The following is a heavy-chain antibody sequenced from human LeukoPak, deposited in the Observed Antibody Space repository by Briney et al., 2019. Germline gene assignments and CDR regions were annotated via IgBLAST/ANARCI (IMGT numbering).Heavy chain of an antibody. CDR3: ARVPHCSSNSCQAWFDP. V-gene: IGHV4-59*01. CDR1: GGSIRDDY. CDR2: IYYSGST. Sequence: SETLSLTCTFSGGSIRDDYWSWIRQPPGKGLEWIGNIYYSGSTKYNPSLKSRVTISIDTSRNQFSLKLTSVTTADTAVYYCARVPHCSSNSCQAWFDPWGQGTLVTVSS. J-gene: IGHJ5*02. D-gene: IGHD2-2*01.